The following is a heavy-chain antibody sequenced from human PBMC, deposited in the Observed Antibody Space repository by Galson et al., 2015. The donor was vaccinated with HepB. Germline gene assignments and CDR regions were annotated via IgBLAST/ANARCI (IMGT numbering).Heavy chain of an antibody. D-gene: IGHD3-22*01. Sequence: SLRLSCAASGFTFGTHAMHWVRQAPGKGLEWVAVISYDGNNNYYVDSVKGRFTISRDNSQNTLFLQMNSLRTEDTAIYYCAKVRGDYYYDTSGLDAFDIWGQEGLVFVSS. CDR1: GFTFGTHA. CDR3: AKVRGDYYYDTSGLDAFDI. V-gene: IGHV3-30*18. J-gene: IGHJ3*02. CDR2: ISYDGNNN.